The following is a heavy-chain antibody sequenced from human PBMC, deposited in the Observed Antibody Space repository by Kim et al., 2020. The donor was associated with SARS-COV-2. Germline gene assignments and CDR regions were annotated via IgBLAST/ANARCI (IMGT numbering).Heavy chain of an antibody. CDR2: ISYDGSNK. D-gene: IGHD3-9*01. CDR3: ARDLDDILTSYYSYYYGMDV. CDR1: GFTFSSYA. Sequence: GGSLRLSCAASGFTFSSYAMHWVRQAPGKGLEWVAVISYDGSNKYYADSVKGRFTISRDNSKNTLYLQMNSLRAEDTAVYYCARDLDDILTSYYSYYYGMDVWGQGTTVTVSS. J-gene: IGHJ6*02. V-gene: IGHV3-30*04.